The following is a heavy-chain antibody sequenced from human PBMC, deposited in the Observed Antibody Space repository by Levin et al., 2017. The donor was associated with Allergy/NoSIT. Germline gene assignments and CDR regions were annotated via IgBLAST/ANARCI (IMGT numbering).Heavy chain of an antibody. Sequence: SVKVSCKASGGTFSSYAISWVRQAPGQGLEWMGRIIPILGIANYAQKFQGRVTITADKSTSTAYMELSSLRSEDTAVYYCARVGGYSGYDTLVYPTYYYYYYGMDVWGQGTTVTVSS. V-gene: IGHV1-69*04. CDR1: GGTFSSYA. CDR3: ARVGGYSGYDTLVYPTYYYYYYGMDV. D-gene: IGHD5-12*01. J-gene: IGHJ6*02. CDR2: IIPILGIA.